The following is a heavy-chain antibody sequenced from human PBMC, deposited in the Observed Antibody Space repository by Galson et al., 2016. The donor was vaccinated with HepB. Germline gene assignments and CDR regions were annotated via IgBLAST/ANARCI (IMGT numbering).Heavy chain of an antibody. CDR2: ISGSGGST. V-gene: IGHV3-23*01. Sequence: SLRLSCAASGFTFSYYAMNWVRQAPGKGLEWVLAISGSGGSTYYADSVKGRFTISRDNSKNTLYPQMNSLRAEDTAVYYCAKGGEWLLYFDYWGQGTLVTVSS. CDR3: AKGGEWLLYFDY. J-gene: IGHJ4*02. CDR1: GFTFSYYA. D-gene: IGHD3-3*01.